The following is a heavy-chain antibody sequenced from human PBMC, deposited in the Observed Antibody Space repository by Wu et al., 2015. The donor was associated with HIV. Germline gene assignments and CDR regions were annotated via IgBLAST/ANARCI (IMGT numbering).Heavy chain of an antibody. J-gene: IGHJ5*02. D-gene: IGHD6-19*01. V-gene: IGHV1-2*02. CDR3: ASDFGYYSGSVS. CDR2: IKPSNGLI. Sequence: QVQLVQSGAEVKKPGASVKVSCKSSGYTFTDFYIHWVRQAPGEGLEWMGWIKPSNGLINYAPKFQGRVTMTRDTSSNTAYMELSRLRTDDTAVYYCASDFGYYSGSVSWGQGTLVTVSS. CDR1: GYTFTDFY.